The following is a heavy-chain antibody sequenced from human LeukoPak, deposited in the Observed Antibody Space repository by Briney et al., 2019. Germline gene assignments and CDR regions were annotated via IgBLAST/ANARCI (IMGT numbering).Heavy chain of an antibody. CDR1: GFTFSTYW. Sequence: PGGSLRLSCAASGFTFSTYWMSWVRQAPGKGLECLANIKQDGSEKYYVDSVKGRFTISRDNAKNSLYLQMNSLRAEDTAVYYCARGQKYRNGYTVTELGSGYFDYWGQGTLVTVSS. V-gene: IGHV3-7*03. CDR3: ARGQKYRNGYTVTELGSGYFDY. D-gene: IGHD5-18*01. J-gene: IGHJ4*02. CDR2: IKQDGSEK.